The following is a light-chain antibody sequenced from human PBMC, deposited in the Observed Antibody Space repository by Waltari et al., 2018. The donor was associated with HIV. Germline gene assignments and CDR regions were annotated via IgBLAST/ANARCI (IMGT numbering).Light chain of an antibody. CDR2: RDK. CDR3: QSADSTGTYWV. Sequence: SYELTQPPSASVSPGQTARIPCSGDALPTQYVVWYQQRPGQAPVMVIYRDKERPSGIPDRFSGSSAGTTVTLTISGVQAEDEADYYCQSADSTGTYWVFGGGTKLTVL. V-gene: IGLV3-25*03. CDR1: ALPTQY. J-gene: IGLJ3*02.